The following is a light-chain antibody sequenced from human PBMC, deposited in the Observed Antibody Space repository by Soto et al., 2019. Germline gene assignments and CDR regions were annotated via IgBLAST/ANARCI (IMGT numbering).Light chain of an antibody. V-gene: IGLV2-23*01. CDR2: EGS. CDR1: TSDVGSYNL. Sequence: QSALTQPASVSGSPGQSITISCTGTTSDVGSYNLVSWYQQHPGKAPKVMIYEGSKRPSGVPNRFSGSKSGNTASLTISGRQAEDEDDYYCCAYAGSRPYVFGTGTKLTVL. J-gene: IGLJ1*01. CDR3: CAYAGSRPYV.